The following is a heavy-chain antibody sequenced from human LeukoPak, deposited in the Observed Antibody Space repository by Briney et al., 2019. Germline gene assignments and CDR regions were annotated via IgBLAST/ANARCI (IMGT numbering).Heavy chain of an antibody. D-gene: IGHD2-2*01. J-gene: IGHJ4*02. CDR3: ARAGYCSSTSCYGVDY. CDR1: GFTFSSYS. V-gene: IGHV3-21*01. CDR2: ISSSSSYI. Sequence: GGSLRLPCAASGFTFSSYSMNWVRQAPGKGLEWVSSISSSSSYIYYADSVKGRFTISRDNAKNSLYLQMNSLRAEDTAVYYCARAGYCSSTSCYGVDYWGQGTLVTVSS.